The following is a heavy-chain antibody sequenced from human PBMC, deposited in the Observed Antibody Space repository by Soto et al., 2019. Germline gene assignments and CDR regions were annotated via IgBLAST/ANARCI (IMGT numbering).Heavy chain of an antibody. CDR3: ARGGRFEWLRLGPYYYGMDV. V-gene: IGHV1-69*13. J-gene: IGHJ6*02. CDR1: GGTFSSYA. Sequence: GASVKVSCKASGGTFSSYAISWVRQAPGQGLEWMGGIIPIFGTANYAQKFQGRVTITADESTSTAYMELSSLRSEDTAVYYCARGGRFEWLRLGPYYYGMDVWGQGTTVTVSS. CDR2: IIPIFGTA. D-gene: IGHD5-12*01.